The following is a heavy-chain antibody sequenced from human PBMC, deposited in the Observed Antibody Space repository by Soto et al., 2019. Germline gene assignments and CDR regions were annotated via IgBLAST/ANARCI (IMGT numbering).Heavy chain of an antibody. V-gene: IGHV4-39*01. Sequence: SETLSLTCTVSGGSISSSNYYWGWIRQPPGKGLEWIGSIFYRGTTYDNPSLKSRVTISVDTSKNQFSLKLTSVTAADTAVYYCARLTNYYDSGGYYCNAFDIWGQGTMVTVSS. CDR2: IFYRGTT. J-gene: IGHJ3*02. D-gene: IGHD3-22*01. CDR3: ARLTNYYDSGGYYCNAFDI. CDR1: GGSISSSNYY.